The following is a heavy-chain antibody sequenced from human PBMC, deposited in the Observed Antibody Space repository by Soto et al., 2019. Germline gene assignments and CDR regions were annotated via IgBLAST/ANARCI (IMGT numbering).Heavy chain of an antibody. J-gene: IGHJ6*03. Sequence: GGSLRLSCAASGFTFSSYWMSWVRQAPGKGLEWVANIKQDGSEKYYVDSVKGRFTISRDIAKNSLYLQMNSLRAEDTAVYYCARADQGWLRDYYYYYMDVWGKGTTVTVSS. V-gene: IGHV3-7*01. CDR2: IKQDGSEK. CDR1: GFTFSSYW. D-gene: IGHD5-12*01. CDR3: ARADQGWLRDYYYYYMDV.